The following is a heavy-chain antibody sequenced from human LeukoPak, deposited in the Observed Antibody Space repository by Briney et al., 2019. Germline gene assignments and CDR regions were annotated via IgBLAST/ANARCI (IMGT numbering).Heavy chain of an antibody. J-gene: IGHJ4*02. V-gene: IGHV4-59*01. CDR3: ARGGGAVAGTAIFDY. CDR2: IYYSGST. CDR1: GGTISSYY. D-gene: IGHD6-19*01. Sequence: SETLSLTCTVSGGTISSYYWSWIRQPPGKGLEWIGYIYYSGSTNYNPSLKSRVTISVDTSKNQFSLKLSSVTAADTAVYYCARGGGAVAGTAIFDYWGQGTLVTVSS.